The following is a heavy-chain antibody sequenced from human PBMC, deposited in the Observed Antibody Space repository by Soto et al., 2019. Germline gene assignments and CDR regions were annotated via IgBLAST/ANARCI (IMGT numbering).Heavy chain of an antibody. D-gene: IGHD4-17*01. CDR3: AKDMTTVTSTGGYYYYGMDV. J-gene: IGHJ6*02. Sequence: EVQLVESGGGLVQPGRSLRLSCAASGFTFDDYAMHWVRQAPGKGLEWVSGISWNSGSIGYADSVKGRFTISRDNAKNSVYLQMNSLRAEDTALYYCAKDMTTVTSTGGYYYYGMDVWGQGTTVTVSS. CDR2: ISWNSGSI. V-gene: IGHV3-9*01. CDR1: GFTFDDYA.